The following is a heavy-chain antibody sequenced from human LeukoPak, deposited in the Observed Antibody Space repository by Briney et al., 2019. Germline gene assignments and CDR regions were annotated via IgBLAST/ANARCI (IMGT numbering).Heavy chain of an antibody. J-gene: IGHJ3*02. CDR3: ARDSRYYYDSRNYDNVAFDM. CDR1: GFTFSSYG. V-gene: IGHV3-23*01. Sequence: GGSLRLSCAASGFTFSSYGMSWVRQPPGKGLEWVSAISGSGRETYYAGSVKGRFAISRDNAKNTLYLQMNSLRVEDTAVYYCARDSRYYYDSRNYDNVAFDMWGQGTMVTVSS. CDR2: ISGSGRET. D-gene: IGHD3-10*01.